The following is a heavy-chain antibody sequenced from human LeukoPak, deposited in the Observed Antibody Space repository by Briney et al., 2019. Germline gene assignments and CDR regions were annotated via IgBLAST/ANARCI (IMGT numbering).Heavy chain of an antibody. CDR2: ISSSSSTI. D-gene: IGHD2-15*01. V-gene: IGHV3-48*04. Sequence: GGSLRLSCAASGFTFSSYSMNWVRQAPGKGLEWVSYISSSSSTIYYADSVKGRFTISRDNAKNSLYLQMNSLRAEDTAVYYCARGFCTSGRCSKYDYWGQGTLVTVSS. CDR3: ARGFCTSGRCSKYDY. CDR1: GFTFSSYS. J-gene: IGHJ4*02.